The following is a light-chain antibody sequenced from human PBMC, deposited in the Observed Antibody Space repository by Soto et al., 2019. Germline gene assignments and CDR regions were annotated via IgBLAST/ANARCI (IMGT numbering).Light chain of an antibody. J-gene: IGKJ1*01. CDR2: GAS. V-gene: IGKV3-20*01. CDR1: QSVRTN. CDR3: QQYGNAPWT. Sequence: EIVMTQSPATLSVSPGERATLSCRASQSVRTNLAWYQHKPGQAPRLLIHGASSRATGIPDRFSGSGSGTDFALTLSRLEAEDFAVYYCQQYGNAPWTFGQGTKVDIK.